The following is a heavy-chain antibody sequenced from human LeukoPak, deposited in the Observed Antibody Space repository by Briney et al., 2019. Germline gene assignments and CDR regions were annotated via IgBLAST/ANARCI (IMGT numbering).Heavy chain of an antibody. CDR1: GGSFSGYY. V-gene: IGHV4-34*01. Sequence: SETLSLTCAVYGGSFSGYYWSWIRQPPGKGLEWIGEINHSGSTNYNPSLKSRVTISVDTSKNQFSLKLSSVTAADTAVYYCARFLTGYPTASYFDYWGQGTLVTVSS. CDR2: INHSGST. CDR3: ARFLTGYPTASYFDY. D-gene: IGHD3-9*01. J-gene: IGHJ4*02.